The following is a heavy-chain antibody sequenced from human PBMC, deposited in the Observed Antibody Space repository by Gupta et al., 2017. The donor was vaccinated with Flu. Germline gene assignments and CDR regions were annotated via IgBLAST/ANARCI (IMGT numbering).Heavy chain of an antibody. J-gene: IGHJ4*02. CDR1: GSSIANGYY. Sequence: QVQLQESGPGMVKPSETLSLTCAVSGSSIANGYYWGWIRQPPGKGLEWIGSVFHTGSTITNPSLDSRLAMSVDTSRNQFSLSLRSVTAADTAVYYCARANSFYYTGWYFIDHWGQGTLVTVSS. CDR3: ARANSFYYTGWYFIDH. CDR2: VFHTGST. V-gene: IGHV4-38-2*01. D-gene: IGHD6-19*01.